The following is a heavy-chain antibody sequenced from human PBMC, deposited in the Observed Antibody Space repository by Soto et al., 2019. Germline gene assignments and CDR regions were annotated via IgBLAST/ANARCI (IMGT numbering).Heavy chain of an antibody. D-gene: IGHD6-13*01. J-gene: IGHJ6*02. CDR2: ISSSSSCI. Sequence: GGSLRLSCAASGFTFSSYSMNWVRQAPGKGLEWVSSISSSSSCIYYADSVKGRFTISRDNAKYSLYLQMNSLRAEDTAVYYCARYSAAAGAWHYYYGMWVWGQGTTGAV. CDR3: ARYSAAAGAWHYYYGMWV. V-gene: IGHV3-21*01. CDR1: GFTFSSYS.